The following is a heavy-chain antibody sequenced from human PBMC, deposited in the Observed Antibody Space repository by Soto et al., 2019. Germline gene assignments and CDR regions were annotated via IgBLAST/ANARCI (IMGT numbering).Heavy chain of an antibody. CDR1: GGSISSYY. CDR3: ARDRGGANYYYYGMDV. D-gene: IGHD3-10*01. CDR2: IYYSGST. J-gene: IGHJ6*02. V-gene: IGHV4-59*01. Sequence: SETLSLTCTVSGGSISSYYWSWIQQPPGKGLEWIGYIYYSGSTNYNPSLKSRVTISVDTSKNQFSLKLSSVTAADTAVYYCARDRGGANYYYYGMDVWGQGTTVTVSS.